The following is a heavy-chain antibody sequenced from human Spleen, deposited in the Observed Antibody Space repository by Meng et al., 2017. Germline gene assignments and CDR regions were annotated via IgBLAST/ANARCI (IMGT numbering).Heavy chain of an antibody. D-gene: IGHD3-22*01. J-gene: IGHJ5*02. CDR1: GGSISSYY. V-gene: IGHV4-59*01. Sequence: SETLSLTCTVSGGSISSYYWSWIRQPPGKGLEWIGYIYYSGSTNYNPSLKSRVTISVDTSKNQFSLKLSSVTAADTAVYYCARSADRYDSSGPDIPANNWFDPWGQGTLVTVSS. CDR3: ARSADRYDSSGPDIPANNWFDP. CDR2: IYYSGST.